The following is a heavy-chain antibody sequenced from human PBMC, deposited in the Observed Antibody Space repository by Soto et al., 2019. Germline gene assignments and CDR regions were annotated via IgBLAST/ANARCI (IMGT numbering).Heavy chain of an antibody. D-gene: IGHD3-3*01. Sequence: QVHLQQWGAGLLKPSETLSLTCAVYGGSFTGYYWSWIRQPPGKGLEWIGEINHRGSTNYNPSLRSRVTISVDTSMNQFSLKLNSVTAADTAVYYCATSYFDFWSGYYRGYYFDYWGQGTLVTVFS. V-gene: IGHV4-34*01. J-gene: IGHJ4*02. CDR1: GGSFTGYY. CDR2: INHRGST. CDR3: ATSYFDFWSGYYRGYYFDY.